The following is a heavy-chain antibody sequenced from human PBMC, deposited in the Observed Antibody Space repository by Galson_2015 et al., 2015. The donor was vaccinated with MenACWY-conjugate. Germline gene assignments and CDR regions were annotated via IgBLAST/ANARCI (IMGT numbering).Heavy chain of an antibody. CDR1: GFTFSSYS. D-gene: IGHD3-22*01. J-gene: IGHJ3*02. V-gene: IGHV3-48*02. CDR3: ARGDSSGYYYAGGFAFDI. CDR2: FSRSRSTI. Sequence: SLRLSCAASGFTFSSYSMNWVRQAPGKGLEWVSYFSRSRSTIYYADSVKGRFTISRDNAKNSLYLQMNSLRDEDTAVYYCARGDSSGYYYAGGFAFDIWGQGTMVTVSS.